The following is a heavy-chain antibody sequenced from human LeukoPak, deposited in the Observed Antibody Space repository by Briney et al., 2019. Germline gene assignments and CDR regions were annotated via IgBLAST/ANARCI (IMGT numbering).Heavy chain of an antibody. D-gene: IGHD3-22*01. CDR3: ARSRNSYYYDSSGYFYYFDY. CDR2: IYTSGST. J-gene: IGHJ4*02. Sequence: SETLSLTCTVSGGSISSYYWSWIRQPAGKGLEWIGRIYTSGSTNYNPSLKSRVTMSVDTSKNQFSLKLSSVTAADTAVYYCARSRNSYYYDSSGYFYYFDYWGQGTLVTVSS. CDR1: GGSISSYY. V-gene: IGHV4-4*07.